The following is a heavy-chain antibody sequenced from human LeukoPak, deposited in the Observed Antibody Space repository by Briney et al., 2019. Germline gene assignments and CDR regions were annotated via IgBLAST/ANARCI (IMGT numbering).Heavy chain of an antibody. V-gene: IGHV1-2*02. CDR2: INPNSGDT. D-gene: IGHD3-3*01. CDR3: AASYDFWGGYLNHDY. CDR1: GYTFTGYY. J-gene: IGHJ4*02. Sequence: ASVKVSCKASGYTFTGYYMHWVRQAPGQGLEWMGWINPNSGDTNYAQKLQGRVTMTRDTSISTAYMELSRLKSGDTAVYYCAASYDFWGGYLNHDYWGQGTLVTVSS.